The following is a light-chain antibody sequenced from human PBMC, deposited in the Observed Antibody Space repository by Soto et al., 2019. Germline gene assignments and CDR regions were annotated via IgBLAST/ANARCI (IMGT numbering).Light chain of an antibody. CDR3: QQRSNWTPWT. J-gene: IGKJ1*01. CDR2: DAS. V-gene: IGKV3-11*01. Sequence: EIVLTQSPATLSLSPGERATLSCRASQSVSSYLAWYQQKPVQAPRLLIYDASNRATRIPARFSGSGSGTDFTLTISSLEPEDFAVYYCQQRSNWTPWTFGQGTKVEIK. CDR1: QSVSSY.